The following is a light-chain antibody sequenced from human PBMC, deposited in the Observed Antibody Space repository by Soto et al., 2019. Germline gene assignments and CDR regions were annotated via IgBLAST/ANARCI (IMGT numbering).Light chain of an antibody. CDR3: QNYYSAPRK. CDR2: KAS. V-gene: IGKV1-27*01. J-gene: IGKJ1*01. Sequence: IQMTQSPSSLSASVGDRVTITCRASQVIKTYLAWYQQKPGKSLALLLYKASIFQSGVPSRVSGSGSATYFTLTIASLQPEDVATYYCQNYYSAPRKFGPGTRV. CDR1: QVIKTY.